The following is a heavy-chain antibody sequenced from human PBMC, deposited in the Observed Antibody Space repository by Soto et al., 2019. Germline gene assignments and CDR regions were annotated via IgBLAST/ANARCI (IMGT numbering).Heavy chain of an antibody. V-gene: IGHV5-51*01. CDR2: IYPGDSDT. Sequence: GESLKISCKGSGYSFTSYWIGWVRQMPGKGLEWMGIIYPGDSDTRYSPSFQGQVTISADKSISTAYLQWSSLKASDTAMYYCARRTSLTGYYYYYGMDVWGQGTTVTVSS. CDR1: GYSFTSYW. CDR3: ARRTSLTGYYYYYGMDV. J-gene: IGHJ6*02. D-gene: IGHD2-8*02.